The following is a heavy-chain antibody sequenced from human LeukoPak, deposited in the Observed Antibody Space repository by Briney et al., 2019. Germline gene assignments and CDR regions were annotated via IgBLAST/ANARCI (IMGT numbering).Heavy chain of an antibody. D-gene: IGHD4-23*01. J-gene: IGHJ4*02. V-gene: IGHV1-46*01. CDR3: TRAYGGNAFYFDY. CDR2: INPTGGST. CDR1: GYTFTSYN. Sequence: ASVKVSCKASGYTFTSYNIHWVRQAPGQGLEWMGIINPTGGSTGYAQKFQGRVTMTRDTSTTTVYMEMSSLRSEDTAVYYCTRAYGGNAFYFDYWGQGTLVTVSS.